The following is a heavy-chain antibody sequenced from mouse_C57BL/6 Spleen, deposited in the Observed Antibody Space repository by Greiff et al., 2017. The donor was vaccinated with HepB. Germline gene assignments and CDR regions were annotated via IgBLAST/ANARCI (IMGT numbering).Heavy chain of an antibody. J-gene: IGHJ2*01. D-gene: IGHD1-1*01. CDR3: ARPPYGSSSLLDY. CDR1: GYTFTSYW. V-gene: IGHV1-50*01. CDR2: IDPSDSYT. Sequence: VQLQQPGAELVKPGASVKLSCKASGYTFTSYWMQWVKQRPGQGLEWIGEIDPSDSYTNYNQKFKGKATLTVDTSSSTAYMQLSSLTSEDSAVYYCARPPYGSSSLLDYWGQGTTLTVSS.